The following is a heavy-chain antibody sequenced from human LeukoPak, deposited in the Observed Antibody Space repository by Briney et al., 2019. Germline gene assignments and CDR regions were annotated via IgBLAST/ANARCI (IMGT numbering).Heavy chain of an antibody. Sequence: GGSLRLSCAASGFTFSDYYMSWIRQAPGKGLEWVSYISSSSSCTNYADSVKGRFTISRDNAKNSLYLQMNSLRAEDTAVYYCARVGSIAAAGAVDYWGQGTLVTVSS. V-gene: IGHV3-11*05. J-gene: IGHJ4*02. CDR3: ARVGSIAAAGAVDY. D-gene: IGHD6-13*01. CDR2: ISSSSSCT. CDR1: GFTFSDYY.